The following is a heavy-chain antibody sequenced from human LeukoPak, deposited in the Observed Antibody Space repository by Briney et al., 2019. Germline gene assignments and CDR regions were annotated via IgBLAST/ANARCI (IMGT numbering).Heavy chain of an antibody. D-gene: IGHD3-9*01. Sequence: SSETLSLTCTVSGGSISSSSYYWSWIRQPPGKGLEWIGYIYYSGSTNYNPSLKSRVTISVDTSKNQFSLKLSSVTAADTAVYYCASSNYDILTGYYGVDYWGQGTLVTVSS. CDR3: ASSNYDILTGYYGVDY. V-gene: IGHV4-61*01. CDR2: IYYSGST. J-gene: IGHJ4*02. CDR1: GGSISSSSYY.